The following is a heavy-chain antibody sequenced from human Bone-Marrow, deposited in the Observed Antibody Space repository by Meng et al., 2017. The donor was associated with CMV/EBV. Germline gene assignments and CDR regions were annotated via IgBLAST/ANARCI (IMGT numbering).Heavy chain of an antibody. D-gene: IGHD3-16*01. CDR2: ISSTSNYI. Sequence: GEYLKISCAASGFTFSSYSMNWVRQAPGKGLEWVSLISSTSNYIYYADSVKGRFTISRDNAKNSLYLQMNSLRAEDTAVYHCARVGGGDPLDYWGQGSLVTVSS. J-gene: IGHJ4*02. V-gene: IGHV3-21*01. CDR3: ARVGGGDPLDY. CDR1: GFTFSSYS.